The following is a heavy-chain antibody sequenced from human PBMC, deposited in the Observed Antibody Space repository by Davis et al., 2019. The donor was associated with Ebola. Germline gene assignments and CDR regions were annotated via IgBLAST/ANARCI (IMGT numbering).Heavy chain of an antibody. CDR2: IYPGDSDT. CDR3: ARFLEWKADY. J-gene: IGHJ4*02. D-gene: IGHD3-3*01. CDR1: GYSFTSYW. V-gene: IGHV5-51*01. Sequence: GESLKISCQASGYSFTSYWIVWVRQLPGKGLELMGIIYPGDSDTRYSPSFQGQVTISADKSISTAYLQWSSLKASDTAMYYCARFLEWKADYWGQGTLVTVSS.